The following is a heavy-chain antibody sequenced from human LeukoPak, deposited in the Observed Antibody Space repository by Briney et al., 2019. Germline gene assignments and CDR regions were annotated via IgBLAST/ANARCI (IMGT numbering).Heavy chain of an antibody. D-gene: IGHD1-26*01. V-gene: IGHV3-7*05. CDR3: ARGESGSSYD. J-gene: IGHJ4*02. CDR1: GFTFSNYW. CDR2: IRQDGSEQ. Sequence: GGSLRLSCAASGFTFSNYWMNWVRQAPGKGLEWVANIRQDGSEQNYVDSVKGRFTISRDNAKNSLFLQMNSLRAEDTAVYYCARGESGSSYDWGQGILVTVSS.